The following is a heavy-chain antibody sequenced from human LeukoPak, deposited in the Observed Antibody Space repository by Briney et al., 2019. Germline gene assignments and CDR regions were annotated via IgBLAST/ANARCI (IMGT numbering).Heavy chain of an antibody. CDR1: GFTFSTYA. J-gene: IGHJ6*02. V-gene: IGHV3-23*01. CDR2: ISGIDT. D-gene: IGHD3-16*01. Sequence: PGGSLRLSCAASGFTFSTYAMNWVRQAPGKGLEWVSTISGIDTFYADSVKGRFTISRDNSKNTLYLQMNSLRAEDTAVYYCARDMTYYYGMDVWGQGTTVTVSS. CDR3: ARDMTYYYGMDV.